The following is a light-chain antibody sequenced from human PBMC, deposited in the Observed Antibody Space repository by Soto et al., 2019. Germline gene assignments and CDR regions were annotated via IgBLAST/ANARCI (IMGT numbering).Light chain of an antibody. J-gene: IGKJ1*01. V-gene: IGKV3-11*01. CDR2: DVS. CDR1: QSISTY. CDR3: QQRSNWPRT. Sequence: TQSPSSLSASLGDSFTMSCRASQSISTYLKWYQQKPGQAPRLLIYDVSNRATGIPARFSGSGSGTDFTLTISSLEPEDFAVYYWQQRSNWPRTFGQGTKVDIK.